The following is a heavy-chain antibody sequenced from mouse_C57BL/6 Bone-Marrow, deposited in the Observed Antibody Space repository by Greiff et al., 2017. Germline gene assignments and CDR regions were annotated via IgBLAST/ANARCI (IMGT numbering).Heavy chain of an antibody. V-gene: IGHV1-42*01. D-gene: IGHD2-5*01. CDR2: INPSTGGT. CDR1: GYSFTGYY. J-gene: IGHJ4*01. CDR3: SRDSNHDYYAMDY. Sequence: VQLKQSGPELVKPGASVKISCKASGYSFTGYYMNWVKQSPEKSLEWIGEINPSTGGTTYNQKFKAKATLTVDKSSSTAYMQLKSLTSDDSAVYYCSRDSNHDYYAMDYWGQGTSVTVSS.